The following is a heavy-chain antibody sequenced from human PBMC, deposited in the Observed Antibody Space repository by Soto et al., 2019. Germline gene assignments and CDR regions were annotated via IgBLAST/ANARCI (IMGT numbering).Heavy chain of an antibody. CDR3: TTEPDYYDSSGYYPY. J-gene: IGHJ4*02. V-gene: IGHV3-15*07. CDR2: IKSKTDGGTT. CDR1: CFTFSNAR. Sequence: GGSLRLSCAASCFTFSNARVDWVPPAPGEGLEWVGRIKSKTDGGTTDYAAPVKGRFTISRDDSKNTLYLQMNSLKTEDTAVYYCTTEPDYYDSSGYYPYWGQGTLVTVSS. D-gene: IGHD3-22*01.